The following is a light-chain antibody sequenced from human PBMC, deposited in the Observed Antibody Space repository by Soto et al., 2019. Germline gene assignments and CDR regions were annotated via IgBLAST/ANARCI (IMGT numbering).Light chain of an antibody. CDR2: KAS. CDR1: QSISSW. V-gene: IGKV1-5*03. Sequence: DIQMTQSPSILSASVGDRVTITCRASQSISSWLAWYQQKPGKAPNLLIHKASHLESGVPSRFSGSGSGTEFTLTITSLQTGDYAPYYCQHYNSYPWTFGQGTKVDIK. CDR3: QHYNSYPWT. J-gene: IGKJ1*01.